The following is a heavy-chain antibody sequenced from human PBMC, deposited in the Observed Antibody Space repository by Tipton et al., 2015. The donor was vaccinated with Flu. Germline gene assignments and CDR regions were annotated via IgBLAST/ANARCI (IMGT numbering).Heavy chain of an antibody. D-gene: IGHD3-10*01. J-gene: IGHJ2*01. V-gene: IGHV4-38-2*01. Sequence: TLSLTCSVSGGSVGSPYCWGWVRRPPGKGLEWIGNICPGSPYYNPSLKSRVIMSVDTSKNRFSLNLSSVSAADTAVYYCSRSHYNASGGTLTYFDLWGRGTLVTVSS. CDR1: GGSVGSPYC. CDR2: ICPGSP. CDR3: SRSHYNASGGTLTYFDL.